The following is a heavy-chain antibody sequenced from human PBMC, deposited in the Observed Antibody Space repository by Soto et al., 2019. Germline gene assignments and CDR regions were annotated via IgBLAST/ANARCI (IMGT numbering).Heavy chain of an antibody. V-gene: IGHV1-8*01. CDR2: MNPNSGNT. J-gene: IGHJ5*02. Sequence: ASVKVSCKASGYTFTSYDINWVRQATGQGLEWMGWMNPNSGNTGYAQKFQGRVTMTRNTSISTAYMELSSLRSEDTAVYYCARGMVVVAATPCWFDPWGQGTLVTVSS. CDR1: GYTFTSYD. CDR3: ARGMVVVAATPCWFDP. D-gene: IGHD2-15*01.